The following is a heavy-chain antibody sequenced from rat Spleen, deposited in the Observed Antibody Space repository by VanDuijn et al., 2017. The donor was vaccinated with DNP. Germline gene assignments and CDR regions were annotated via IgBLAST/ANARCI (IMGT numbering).Heavy chain of an antibody. Sequence: EVQLVESGGGLVQPGRSLKLSCAASGFTFSSFAMAWVRQAPKKGLEWVATITSGGSNTYYPDSVKGRFTISRDNAKSTLYLQMDSLRSEDTATYYCAKDYYSGDYFDYWGQGVMVTVSS. CDR1: GFTFSSFA. J-gene: IGHJ2*01. V-gene: IGHV5-25*01. CDR2: ITSGGSNT. D-gene: IGHD1-1*01. CDR3: AKDYYSGDYFDY.